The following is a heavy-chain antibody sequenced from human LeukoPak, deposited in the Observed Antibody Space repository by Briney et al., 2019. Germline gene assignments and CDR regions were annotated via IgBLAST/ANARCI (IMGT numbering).Heavy chain of an antibody. V-gene: IGHV4-34*01. CDR2: INHSGST. CDR1: GGSFSGYY. Sequence: SETLSLTCAVYGGSFSGYYWSWIRQTPGKGLEWIGEINHSGSTNYNPSLTIRLPISVVTSTTQFSLKFSSVPAAATAVYYCARLEMVVTAITRFDYWGQGTLVTVSS. D-gene: IGHD2-21*02. CDR3: ARLEMVVTAITRFDY. J-gene: IGHJ4*02.